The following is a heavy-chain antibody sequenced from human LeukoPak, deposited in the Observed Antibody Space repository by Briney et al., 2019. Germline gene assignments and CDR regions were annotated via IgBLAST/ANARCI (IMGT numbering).Heavy chain of an antibody. J-gene: IGHJ4*02. CDR1: GGTFSSYA. CDR3: AKARSGWVVAASDY. D-gene: IGHD2-15*01. CDR2: IIPIFGTA. V-gene: IGHV1-69*05. Sequence: SVKVSCKASGGTFSSYAISWVRQAPGQGLEWMGGIIPIFGTANYAQKFQGRVTMTTDTSTSTAYMELRSLRSDDTAVYYCAKARSGWVVAASDYWGQGTLVTVSS.